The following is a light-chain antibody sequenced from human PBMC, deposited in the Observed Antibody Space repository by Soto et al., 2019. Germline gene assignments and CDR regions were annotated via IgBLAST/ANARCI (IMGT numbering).Light chain of an antibody. CDR2: STS. J-gene: IGKJ1*01. V-gene: IGKV3-20*01. CDR1: QSLSASY. Sequence: EIVLTQSPGTLSLSPGDRATLSCRASQSLSASYNAWYQHNPGQAPRLLIYSTSTRAAGIPDRCTGRGSGTHFTLAISRLEPEDFAVYYGDQFLYSPQAFGQGATVEV. CDR3: DQFLYSPQA.